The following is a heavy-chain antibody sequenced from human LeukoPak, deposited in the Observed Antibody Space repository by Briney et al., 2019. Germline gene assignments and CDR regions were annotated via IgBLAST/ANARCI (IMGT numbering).Heavy chain of an antibody. CDR1: GFTFSSYA. V-gene: IGHV3-30-3*01. D-gene: IGHD6-19*01. CDR3: ARVSVPHSNGWYGGHYFDY. J-gene: IGHJ4*02. Sequence: GGSLRLSCAASGFTFSSYAMHWVRQAPGKGLEWVALISYNGGDKYYADSLKGRFTISRDNSGNTLYLQVNSPRAEDTAVYYCARVSVPHSNGWYGGHYFDYWGQGTLVTVSS. CDR2: ISYNGGDK.